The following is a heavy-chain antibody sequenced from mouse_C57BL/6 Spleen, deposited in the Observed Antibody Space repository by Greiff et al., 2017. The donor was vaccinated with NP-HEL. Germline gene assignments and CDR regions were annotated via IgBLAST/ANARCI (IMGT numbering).Heavy chain of an antibody. CDR1: GYTFTSYW. CDR3: ARGGRDYYSNYGAY. D-gene: IGHD2-5*01. CDR2: IYPGSGST. Sequence: QVQLKQPGAELVKPGASVKMSCKASGYTFTSYWITWVKQRPGQGLEWIGDIYPGSGSTNYNEKFKSKATLTVDTSSSTAYMQLSSLTSEDSAVYYCARGGRDYYSNYGAYWGQGTLVTVSA. V-gene: IGHV1-55*01. J-gene: IGHJ3*01.